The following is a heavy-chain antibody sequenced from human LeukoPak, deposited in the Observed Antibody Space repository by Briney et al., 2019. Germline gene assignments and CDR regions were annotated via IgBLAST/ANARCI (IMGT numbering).Heavy chain of an antibody. J-gene: IGHJ5*02. V-gene: IGHV3-9*01. Sequence: GGSLRLSCAASKFTFNDYAMHWVRQAPGKGQEWVSGISWNSDNIGYADPVRGRFTISRDNAKNSLYLQMNSLKTEDTAVYYCAKDISSDYDDGGWFDPWGQGTLVAVSS. D-gene: IGHD5-12*01. CDR2: ISWNSDNI. CDR3: AKDISSDYDDGGWFDP. CDR1: KFTFNDYA.